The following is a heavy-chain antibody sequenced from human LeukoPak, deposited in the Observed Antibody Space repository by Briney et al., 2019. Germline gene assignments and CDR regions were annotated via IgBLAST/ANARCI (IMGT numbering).Heavy chain of an antibody. CDR3: ARVPKLNDHYNWFDP. D-gene: IGHD1-1*01. Sequence: KPGGSLRLSCAASGFTFSSYSMKWVRQAPGKGLEWVSSISTSSTNIYYADSVKGRFTISRDNAKNSLFLQMNSLRAEDTAVYYCARVPKLNDHYNWFDPWGQGTLVTVSS. J-gene: IGHJ5*02. CDR1: GFTFSSYS. CDR2: ISTSSTNI. V-gene: IGHV3-21*01.